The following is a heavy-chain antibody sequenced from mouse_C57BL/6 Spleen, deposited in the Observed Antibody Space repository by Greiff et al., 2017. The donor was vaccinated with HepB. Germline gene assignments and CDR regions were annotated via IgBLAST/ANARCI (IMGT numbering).Heavy chain of an antibody. J-gene: IGHJ3*01. CDR1: GYTFTSYW. CDR3: ARLPDYYGSSPAWFAY. D-gene: IGHD1-1*01. Sequence: QVQLQQPGAELVKPGASVKVSCKASGYTFTSYWMHWVKQRPGQGLEWIGEIDPSDSYTNYNQKFKGKSTLTVDKSSSTAYMQLSSLTSEDSAVYYCARLPDYYGSSPAWFAYWGQGTLVTVSA. V-gene: IGHV1-69*01. CDR2: IDPSDSYT.